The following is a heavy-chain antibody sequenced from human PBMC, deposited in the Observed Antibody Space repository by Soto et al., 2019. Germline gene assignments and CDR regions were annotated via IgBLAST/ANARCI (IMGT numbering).Heavy chain of an antibody. D-gene: IGHD2-15*01. V-gene: IGHV3-23*01. CDR2: IGISGDAA. Sequence: DVQVLESGGGLVQPGGSLRLSCAPSGFTFSVSDMTWVRQAPGKGLEWVSSIGISGDAAYYADSVKGRFTISRDNSKNTLYLKMSSLRAGDTAVYYCAKIVSQAHFDYWARGGLVTVSS. CDR1: GFTFSVSD. J-gene: IGHJ4*02. CDR3: AKIVSQAHFDY.